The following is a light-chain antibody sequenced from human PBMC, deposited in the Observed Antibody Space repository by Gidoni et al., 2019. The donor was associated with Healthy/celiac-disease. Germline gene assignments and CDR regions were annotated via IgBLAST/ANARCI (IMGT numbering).Light chain of an antibody. V-gene: IGLV2-14*01. CDR3: SSYTSSSTLVV. J-gene: IGLJ2*01. CDR1: SSDVGGSNY. Sequence: QSALTQPASVSGSPGPSITISCTGTSSDVGGSNYVSWYQQHPGKAPKLMIYEVSHRPSGVSNRFSASKSGNTASLTISGLQAEDEADYYCSSYTSSSTLVVFGGGTKLTVL. CDR2: EVS.